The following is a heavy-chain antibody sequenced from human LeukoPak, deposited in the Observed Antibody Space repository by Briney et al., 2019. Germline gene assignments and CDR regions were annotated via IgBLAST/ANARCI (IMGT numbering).Heavy chain of an antibody. D-gene: IGHD2-8*01. Sequence: GGSLRLSCAASGFTFSSYGMHWVRQAPGKGLEWAAVIWYDGSNKYYADSVKGRFTISRDNSKNTLYLQMNSLRAEDTAVYYCARDGVASNGGFDYWGQGTLVTVSS. V-gene: IGHV3-33*01. J-gene: IGHJ4*02. CDR3: ARDGVASNGGFDY. CDR2: IWYDGSNK. CDR1: GFTFSSYG.